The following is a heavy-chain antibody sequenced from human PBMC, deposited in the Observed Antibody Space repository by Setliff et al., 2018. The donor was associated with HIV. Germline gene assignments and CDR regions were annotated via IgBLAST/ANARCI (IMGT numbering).Heavy chain of an antibody. Sequence: ASVKVSCKASGGTFSSYAINWVRQATGQGPEWIGWMNTNSGNTGYAQKFQVRVTMTRNTSISTAYMELSRLRSDDTAVYYCARDYYDSSGYAYWGQGTLVTVSS. D-gene: IGHD3-22*01. V-gene: IGHV1-8*02. CDR3: ARDYYDSSGYAY. CDR2: MNTNSGNT. CDR1: GGTFSSYA. J-gene: IGHJ4*02.